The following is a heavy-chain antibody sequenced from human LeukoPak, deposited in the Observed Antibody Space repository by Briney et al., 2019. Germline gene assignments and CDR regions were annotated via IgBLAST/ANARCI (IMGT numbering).Heavy chain of an antibody. D-gene: IGHD3-3*01. CDR3: ARPNARITIFGVVIRHYYYMDV. Sequence: GGSLRLSCAASVFTFSSYEMNWVRQAPGKGLEWVSYISSSGSTIYYADSVKGRFTISRDNAKNSLYLQMNSLRAEDTAVYYCARPNARITIFGVVIRHYYYMDVWGKGTTVTVSS. CDR2: ISSSGSTI. V-gene: IGHV3-48*03. J-gene: IGHJ6*03. CDR1: VFTFSSYE.